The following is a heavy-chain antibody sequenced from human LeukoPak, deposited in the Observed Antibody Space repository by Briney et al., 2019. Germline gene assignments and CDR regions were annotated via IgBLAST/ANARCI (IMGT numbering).Heavy chain of an antibody. V-gene: IGHV4-61*02. Sequence: SQTLSLTCTVSGGSISSGSYYWSWIRQPAGKGLEWIGRIYTSGSTNYNPSLKSRVTISVDTSKNQFSLKLSSVTAAETAVYYCAGVTPAPGYNWKSNHLAYYYLYGMGVWGQGTTVTVSS. J-gene: IGHJ6*02. D-gene: IGHD1-20*01. CDR2: IYTSGST. CDR3: AGVTPAPGYNWKSNHLAYYYLYGMGV. CDR1: GGSISSGSYY.